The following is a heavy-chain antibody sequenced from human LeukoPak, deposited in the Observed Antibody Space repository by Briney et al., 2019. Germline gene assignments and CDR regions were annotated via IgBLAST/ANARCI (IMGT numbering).Heavy chain of an antibody. CDR1: GGTFSSYA. CDR3: AREDVGRYYDSSGYQSSPFDY. J-gene: IGHJ4*02. V-gene: IGHV1-69*05. Sequence: SVKVSCKASGGTFSSYAISWVRQAPGQGLEWMGRIIPFFGTANYAQKFQGRVTITTDKSTSTAYMELSSLRSEDTAVYYCAREDVGRYYDSSGYQSSPFDYWGQGTLVTVSS. D-gene: IGHD3-22*01. CDR2: IIPFFGTA.